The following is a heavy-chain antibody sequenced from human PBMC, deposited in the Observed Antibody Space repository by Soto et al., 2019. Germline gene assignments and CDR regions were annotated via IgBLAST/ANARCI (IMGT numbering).Heavy chain of an antibody. D-gene: IGHD6-13*01. CDR3: ARSRIAAAGTEYFDY. J-gene: IGHJ4*02. Sequence: GGSLRLSCAASGFTFSGYGMHWVRQSPGKGLEWVAVIWYDGSNKYYADSVKGRFTISRDNSKNTLYLQMNSLRAEDTAVYYCARSRIAAAGTEYFDYWGQGTLVTVSS. V-gene: IGHV3-33*01. CDR2: IWYDGSNK. CDR1: GFTFSGYG.